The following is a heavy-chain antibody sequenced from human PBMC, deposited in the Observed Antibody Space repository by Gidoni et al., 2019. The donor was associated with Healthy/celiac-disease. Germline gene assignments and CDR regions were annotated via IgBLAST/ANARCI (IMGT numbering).Heavy chain of an antibody. Sequence: EVQLVESGGGLVKPGGALRRSCAASGFTFRNAWMSWVRQAPGKGLEWVGRIKSKTDGGTTDYAAPVKGRFTISRDDSKNTLYLQMNSLKTEDTAVYYCTTDSPSRSSSWYYFDYWGQGTLVTVSS. CDR1: GFTFRNAW. CDR2: IKSKTDGGTT. CDR3: TTDSPSRSSSWYYFDY. V-gene: IGHV3-15*01. J-gene: IGHJ4*02. D-gene: IGHD6-13*01.